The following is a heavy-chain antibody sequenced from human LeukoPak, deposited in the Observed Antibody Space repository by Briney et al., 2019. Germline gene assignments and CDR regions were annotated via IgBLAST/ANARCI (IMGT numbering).Heavy chain of an antibody. J-gene: IGHJ6*03. V-gene: IGHV4-59*01. CDR1: GGSIRDYY. CDR2: IYHSGKT. CDR3: ARNEVGWHYYYYMDV. D-gene: IGHD1-26*01. Sequence: TPSETLSLTCTVSGGSIRDYYWSWIRKPPGKGLEGIGYIYHSGKTDYNPSLKSRVTISVDTSTNQFSLKLNSLTAADTAVYCCARNEVGWHYYYYMDVWGKGATVTVSS.